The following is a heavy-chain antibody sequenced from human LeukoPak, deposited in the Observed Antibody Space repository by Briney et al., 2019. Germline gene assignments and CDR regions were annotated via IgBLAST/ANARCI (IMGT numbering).Heavy chain of an antibody. CDR1: GYGFTSYW. J-gene: IGHJ4*02. CDR2: IYPGDSDT. CDR3: ARHVGPSDVPIRGAAPTSIDY. V-gene: IGHV5-51*01. D-gene: IGHD3-10*01. Sequence: GESLKISCKGSGYGFTSYWIGWVRQMPGKGLEWMGIIYPGDSDTRYSPSFQGQVTISADKSISTAYLQWSSLKASDTAMYYCARHVGPSDVPIRGAAPTSIDYWGQGTLVTVSS.